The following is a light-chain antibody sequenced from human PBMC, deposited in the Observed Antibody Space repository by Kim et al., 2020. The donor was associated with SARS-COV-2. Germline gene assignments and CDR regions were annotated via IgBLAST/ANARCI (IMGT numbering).Light chain of an antibody. CDR3: QSYDSRLSGFYV. Sequence: ITSSCTGSNSNIGAGYDVHWYQQIAGTAPKFLISSNNNRPSGVPDRFSGSKSGTSASLAITGLQAEDEGDYYCQSYDSRLSGFYVFGTGTKVTVL. J-gene: IGLJ1*01. CDR2: SNN. CDR1: NSNIGAGYD. V-gene: IGLV1-40*01.